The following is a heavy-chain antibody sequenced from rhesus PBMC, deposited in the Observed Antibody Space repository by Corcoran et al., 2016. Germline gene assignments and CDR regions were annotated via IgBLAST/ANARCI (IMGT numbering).Heavy chain of an antibody. CDR1: GYSISSGYG. V-gene: IGHV4-127*01. CDR2: IGGSSGST. Sequence: QVQLQESGPGLVKPSETLSLTCAVSGYSISSGYGWSWIRQPPGKGLEWIGYIGGSSGSTNYNPSLKSRVTISRDTSKNQFSLKLSSVTAADTAVYSCARDWGYWGQGVLVTVSS. CDR3: ARDWGY. J-gene: IGHJ4*01. D-gene: IGHD3-34*01.